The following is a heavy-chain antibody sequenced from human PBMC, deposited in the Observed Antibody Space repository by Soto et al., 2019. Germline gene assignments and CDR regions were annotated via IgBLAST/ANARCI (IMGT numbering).Heavy chain of an antibody. Sequence: QEQLVESGGGVVQPGRSLRLSCAASGFSFSSYAMHWVRQAPGKGLEWVALIWNDGSTTSYADSVKGRFTISTDNSKNTHYLQMNIQRAEDTAVYYLARDVKTTNAMYYYYGMDGGGRGTPVTVSS. V-gene: IGHV3-33*01. CDR1: GFSFSSYA. CDR3: ARDVKTTNAMYYYYGMDG. CDR2: IWNDGSTT. D-gene: IGHD2-2*01. J-gene: IGHJ6*02.